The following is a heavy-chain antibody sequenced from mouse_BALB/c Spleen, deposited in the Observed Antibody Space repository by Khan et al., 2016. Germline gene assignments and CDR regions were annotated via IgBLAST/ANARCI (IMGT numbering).Heavy chain of an antibody. J-gene: IGHJ3*01. CDR3: AINWDEDEY. D-gene: IGHD4-1*02. V-gene: IGHV3-2*02. Sequence: VQLKESGPGLVKPSQSLSLTCTVTGYSITSDYAWDWIRQFPGNKLEWMGYISYSGSTNYNPSLKSRFSITRHTSKNQFFLQLNSVTTEDTATYYGAINWDEDEYWGQGTLVTVSA. CDR1: GYSITSDYA. CDR2: ISYSGST.